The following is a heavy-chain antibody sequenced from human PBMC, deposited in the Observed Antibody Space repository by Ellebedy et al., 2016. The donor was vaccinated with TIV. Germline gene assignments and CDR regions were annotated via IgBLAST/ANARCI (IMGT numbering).Heavy chain of an antibody. V-gene: IGHV3-30*03. CDR1: GFTFTT. CDR2: ISYDGNIK. J-gene: IGHJ3*02. CDR3: ARYEGRKDDYDI. Sequence: PGGSLRLSCAASGFTFTTYTNYGMHWVRQAPGKGLEWVAVISYDGNIKYYADSVKGRFTISRDISTNTLYLQMNSLRTEDTAVYYCARYEGRKDDYDIWGQGTMVTVSS. D-gene: IGHD3-16*01.